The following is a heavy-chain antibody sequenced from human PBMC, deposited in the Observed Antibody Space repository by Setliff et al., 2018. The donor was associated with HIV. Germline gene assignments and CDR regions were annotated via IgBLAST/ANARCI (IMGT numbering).Heavy chain of an antibody. V-gene: IGHV4-34*01. CDR3: VARPMIRGKPFDF. Sequence: PSETLSLTCAVYGGSFSGYFCSWIRHLPGKGLEWIGESNYGGHTNYNPSLKSRVNILVDTSKNQFSLNMTSVTAADTAVYYCVARPMIRGKPFDFWGQGTRVTVSS. CDR2: SNYGGHT. CDR1: GGSFSGYF. J-gene: IGHJ4*02. D-gene: IGHD3-10*01.